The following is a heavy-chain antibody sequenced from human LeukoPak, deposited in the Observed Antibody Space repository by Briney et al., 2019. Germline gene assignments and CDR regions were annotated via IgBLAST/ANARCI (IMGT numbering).Heavy chain of an antibody. CDR1: GFTFSSYS. V-gene: IGHV3-30*18. Sequence: PGRSLRLSCAASGFTFSSYSMHWVRQAPGKGLEWVAVISYDGSNKYYADSVKGRFTISRDNSKNTLFLQMNSLRAEDTAVYYCAKEGMEYCSGGSCYDDEDAFDIWGQGTMVTVSS. D-gene: IGHD2-15*01. CDR3: AKEGMEYCSGGSCYDDEDAFDI. J-gene: IGHJ3*02. CDR2: ISYDGSNK.